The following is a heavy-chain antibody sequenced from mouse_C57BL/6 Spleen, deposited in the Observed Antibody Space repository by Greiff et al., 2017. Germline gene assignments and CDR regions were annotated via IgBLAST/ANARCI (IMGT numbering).Heavy chain of an antibody. J-gene: IGHJ1*03. D-gene: IGHD1-1*01. CDR1: GYTFTSYW. CDR3: ARHGSSYFWYFDV. V-gene: IGHV1-55*01. CDR2: IYPGSGST. Sequence: QVQLQQSGAELVKPGASVKMSCKASGYTFTSYWITWVKQRPGQGLEWIGDIYPGSGSTNYNEKFKSKATLTVDTSSSTAYMQLSSLTSEDSAVYYCARHGSSYFWYFDVWGTGTTVTVSS.